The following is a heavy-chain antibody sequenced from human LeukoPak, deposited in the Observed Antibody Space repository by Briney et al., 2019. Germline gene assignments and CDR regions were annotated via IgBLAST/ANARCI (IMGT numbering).Heavy chain of an antibody. J-gene: IGHJ6*02. CDR1: GFTFSSYG. D-gene: IGHD3-10*01. Sequence: PGGSLRLSCAASGFTFSSYGMHWVRQAPGKGLEWVAVISYDGSNKYYADSVKGRFTISRDNSKNTLYLQMNSLRAEDTAVYYCAKDLVVRRVKSDYYGMDAWGQGTTVTVSS. CDR2: ISYDGSNK. CDR3: AKDLVVRRVKSDYYGMDA. V-gene: IGHV3-30*18.